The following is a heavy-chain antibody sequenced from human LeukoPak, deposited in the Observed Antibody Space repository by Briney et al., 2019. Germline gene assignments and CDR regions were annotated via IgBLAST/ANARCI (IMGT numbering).Heavy chain of an antibody. J-gene: IGHJ2*01. D-gene: IGHD3-22*01. CDR3: AKDFTMIVVVMRPPAPYWYFDL. CDR1: GFTFSSYA. V-gene: IGHV3-23*01. CDR2: ISGSGGST. Sequence: TGGSLRLPCAASGFTFSSYAMSWVRQAPGKGLEWVSAISGSGGSTYYADSVKGRFTISRDNSKNTLYLQMNSLRAEETAVYYCAKDFTMIVVVMRPPAPYWYFDLWGRGTLVTVSS.